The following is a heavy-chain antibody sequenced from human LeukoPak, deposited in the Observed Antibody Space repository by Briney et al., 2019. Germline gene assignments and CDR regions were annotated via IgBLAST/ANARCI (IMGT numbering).Heavy chain of an antibody. Sequence: PSETLSLTCTVSGASISSSYWSWIRQPPGKGLEWIGYMYYSGNTNYNTSLKSRVAMSIDTSKNQFSLKLSSVTAADTAVYYCARLKPVAILDYWGQGTLVTVSP. CDR1: GASISSSY. D-gene: IGHD5-12*01. CDR2: MYYSGNT. V-gene: IGHV4-59*08. CDR3: ARLKPVAILDY. J-gene: IGHJ4*02.